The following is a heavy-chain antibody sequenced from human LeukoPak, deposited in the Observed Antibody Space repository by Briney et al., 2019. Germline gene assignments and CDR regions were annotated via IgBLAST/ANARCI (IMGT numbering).Heavy chain of an antibody. CDR3: ARARYSYAGNRGSYYFDY. CDR1: GGSFSDYY. J-gene: IGHJ4*02. CDR2: ISSSGSTI. V-gene: IGHV3-11*01. D-gene: IGHD5-18*01. Sequence: LSLTCAVYGGSFSDYYWTWIRQPPGKGLEWVSYISSSGSTIYYADSVKGRFTISRDNAKNSLYLQMNSLRAEDTAVYYCARARYSYAGNRGSYYFDYWGQGTLVTVSS.